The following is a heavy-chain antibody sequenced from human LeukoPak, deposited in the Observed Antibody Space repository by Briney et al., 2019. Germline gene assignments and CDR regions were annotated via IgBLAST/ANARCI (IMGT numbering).Heavy chain of an antibody. Sequence: GGSLRLSCAASGLTFSSYAMNWVRQAPGKGLEWLSSITASGENTYYADSVKGRFTISRDNSKNTFYLQMNSLRAEDTAVYYCARAMAVIYSYGKQDYWGQGTLVTVSS. CDR2: ITASGENT. CDR3: ARAMAVIYSYGKQDY. D-gene: IGHD5-18*01. J-gene: IGHJ4*02. V-gene: IGHV3-23*01. CDR1: GLTFSSYA.